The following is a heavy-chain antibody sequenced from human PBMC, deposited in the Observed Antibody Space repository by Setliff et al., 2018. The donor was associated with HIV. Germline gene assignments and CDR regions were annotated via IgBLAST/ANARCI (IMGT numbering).Heavy chain of an antibody. CDR2: ISRSGNTI. J-gene: IGHJ4*02. D-gene: IGHD3-10*01. V-gene: IGHV3-48*03. CDR3: ARLLRGGGDYFDY. CDR1: GFTFSSYE. Sequence: PGESLKISCAASGFTFSSYEMTWVRQAPGKGLEWVSYISRSGNTIYYADSVKGRFTISRDNAKNSLFLQMNSLRAEDTAIYYCARLLRGGGDYFDYWGQGTLVTVSS.